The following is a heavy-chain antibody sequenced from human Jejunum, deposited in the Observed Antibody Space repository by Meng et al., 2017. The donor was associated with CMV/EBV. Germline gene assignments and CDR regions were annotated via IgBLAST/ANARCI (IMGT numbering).Heavy chain of an antibody. CDR1: GLTFSRFA. CDR2: ISGFATNS. J-gene: IGHJ4*02. CDR3: VPTSASSGFGY. D-gene: IGHD6-6*01. Sequence: LSGAASGLTFSRFAMNWVRQAPGKGLEWVSSISGFATNSYYVESVKGRFTISRDNSKNTLYLQMNSLSVEDTAVYYCVPTSASSGFGYWGQGTLVTVSS. V-gene: IGHV3-23*01.